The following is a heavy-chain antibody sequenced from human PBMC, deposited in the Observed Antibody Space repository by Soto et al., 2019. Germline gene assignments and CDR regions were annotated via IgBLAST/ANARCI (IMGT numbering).Heavy chain of an antibody. J-gene: IGHJ5*02. CDR1: GFTFSSCA. CDR3: ARQVYGDYLGGNWFDP. Sequence: QVQLVESGGGVVQPGRSLRLSCAASGFTFSSCAMHWVRQAPGKGLEWVAVISYDGHAYYNPSLKSRVTLFADTSRNQFSLTMKSVTVADTALYFCARQVYGDYLGGNWFDPWGQGALVTVSS. CDR2: ISYDGHA. V-gene: IGHV3-30*04. D-gene: IGHD4-17*01.